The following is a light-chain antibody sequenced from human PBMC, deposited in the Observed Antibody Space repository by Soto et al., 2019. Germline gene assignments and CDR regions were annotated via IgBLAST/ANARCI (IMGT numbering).Light chain of an antibody. CDR2: GAS. CDR3: QQYGSSVLT. CDR1: QSVSTNS. V-gene: IGKV3-20*01. J-gene: IGKJ4*01. Sequence: ILLTQCPDTLSLSPGERSTLSCMASQSVSTNSLAWYQQRPGQAPRPLIYGASSRATGTPDRFSGSGSGTDFTLIISRLEPEDFAVYYSQQYGSSVLTFGGGTKVDIK.